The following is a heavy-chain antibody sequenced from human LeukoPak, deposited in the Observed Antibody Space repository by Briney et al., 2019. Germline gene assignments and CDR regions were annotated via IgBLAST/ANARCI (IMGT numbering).Heavy chain of an antibody. D-gene: IGHD2-15*01. CDR2: VSAYAGNT. V-gene: IGHV1-18*01. J-gene: IGHJ4*02. Sequence: ASVKVSCKTSCYTFTSYVITWGRQAPGQGLEGMGWVSAYAGNTNYVQKIQGRVTMTTDTSTSTAYMELRSLRSDDTAVYYCARDCIGCHGFDYWGQGTLVTVSS. CDR3: ARDCIGCHGFDY. CDR1: CYTFTSYV.